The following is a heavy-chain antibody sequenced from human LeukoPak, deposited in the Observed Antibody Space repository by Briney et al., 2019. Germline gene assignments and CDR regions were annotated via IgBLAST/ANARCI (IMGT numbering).Heavy chain of an antibody. V-gene: IGHV3-7*03. CDR2: IKLDGSEK. CDR3: ARDQYDTWSRRGNFDS. CDR1: GFTFGKYW. J-gene: IGHJ4*02. Sequence: GGSLRLSCVASGFTFGKYWMSWVRQAPGKGLEWVANIKLDGSEKNYVASVKGRFTISRDNTKNSLYLQMNSLRAEDTAVFYCARDQYDTWSRRGNFDSWGQGTLVIVSS. D-gene: IGHD3-3*01.